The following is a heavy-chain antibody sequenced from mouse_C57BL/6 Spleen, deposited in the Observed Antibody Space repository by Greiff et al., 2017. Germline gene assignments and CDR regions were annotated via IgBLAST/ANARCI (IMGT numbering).Heavy chain of an antibody. CDR1: GYTFTDYY. CDR2: INPNNGGT. V-gene: IGHV1-26*01. J-gene: IGHJ2*01. CDR3: ARGSSPGYFDY. Sequence: VQLQQSGPELVKPGASVKISCKASGYTFTDYYMNWVKQSHGKSLEWIGDINPNNGGTSYNQKFKGKATLTVDKSSSTAYMELRSLTSEDSAVYYCARGSSPGYFDYWGQGTTLTVSS. D-gene: IGHD1-1*01.